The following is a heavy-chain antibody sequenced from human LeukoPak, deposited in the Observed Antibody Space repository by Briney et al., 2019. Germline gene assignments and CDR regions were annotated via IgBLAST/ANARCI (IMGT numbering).Heavy chain of an antibody. CDR3: ARGRGRSAPRYGMDV. CDR2: INHSGST. D-gene: IGHD6-19*01. Sequence: SETLSLTCAVYGGSFSGYYWSWIRQPPGKGLEWIGEINHSGSTNYNPSLKSRVTISVDTSKNPFSLKLSSVTAADTAVYYCARGRGRSAPRYGMDVWGQGTTVTVSS. CDR1: GGSFSGYY. J-gene: IGHJ6*02. V-gene: IGHV4-34*01.